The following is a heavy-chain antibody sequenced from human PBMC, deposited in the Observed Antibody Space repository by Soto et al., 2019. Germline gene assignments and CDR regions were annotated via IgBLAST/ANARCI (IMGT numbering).Heavy chain of an antibody. V-gene: IGHV1-69*01. Sequence: QVQLVQSGAEVKKPGSSVKVSCKASGGTFSSYAISWVRQAPGQGLEWMGGIIPIFGTANCAQKFQGRVTITADESTSTAYMELSSLRSEDTAVYYCARDRYYYDSSGYYLFDYWGQGTLVTVSS. CDR2: IIPIFGTA. CDR1: GGTFSSYA. CDR3: ARDRYYYDSSGYYLFDY. J-gene: IGHJ4*02. D-gene: IGHD3-22*01.